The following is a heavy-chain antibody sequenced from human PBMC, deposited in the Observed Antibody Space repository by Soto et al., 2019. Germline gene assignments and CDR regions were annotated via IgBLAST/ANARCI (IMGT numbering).Heavy chain of an antibody. J-gene: IGHJ4*02. V-gene: IGHV4-59*12. CDR3: ASSHAGAHITAAVH. CDR2: IYYSGTT. D-gene: IGHD6-13*01. CDR1: GGSISNFY. Sequence: SETLSLTCTVSGGSISNFYWSWIRQPPGKGLEWIGYIYYSGTTSYNPSLNSRVTISVDTSRNQFSLKLSSVTAADTAVYYCASSHAGAHITAAVHWGQGTLVTVS.